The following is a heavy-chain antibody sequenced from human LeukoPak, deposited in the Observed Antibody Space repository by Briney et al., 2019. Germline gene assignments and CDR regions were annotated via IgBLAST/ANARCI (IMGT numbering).Heavy chain of an antibody. CDR3: VKDYGKDSSGWYDY. D-gene: IGHD6-19*01. V-gene: IGHV3-9*01. CDR2: ISWNSGSI. Sequence: GGSLRLSCAASGFTFDDYAMHWVRQAPGKGLEWVSGISWNSGSIGYADSVKGRFTISRDNAKNSLYLQMNSLRAEDTALYYCVKDYGKDSSGWYDYWGQGTLVTVSS. CDR1: GFTFDDYA. J-gene: IGHJ4*02.